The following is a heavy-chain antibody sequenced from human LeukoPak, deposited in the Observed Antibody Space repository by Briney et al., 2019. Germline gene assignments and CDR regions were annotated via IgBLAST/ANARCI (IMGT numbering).Heavy chain of an antibody. Sequence: GGSLRLSCAVSGFTFSSYSMNWVRQAPGKGLEWVSYISSSSSTIYYADSVKGRFTISRDNAKNSLYLQMNSLRAEDTAVYYCARERTYYGSGSYGYWGQGTLVTVSS. CDR1: GFTFSSYS. CDR2: ISSSSSTI. D-gene: IGHD3-10*01. V-gene: IGHV3-48*01. CDR3: ARERTYYGSGSYGY. J-gene: IGHJ4*02.